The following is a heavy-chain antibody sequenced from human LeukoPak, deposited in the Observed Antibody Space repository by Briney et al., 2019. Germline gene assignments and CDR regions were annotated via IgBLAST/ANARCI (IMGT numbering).Heavy chain of an antibody. CDR3: AAGGLYNLLPS. CDR2: FDPGNGEI. Sequence: ASVKVSCKVSGHTLSDLTMHWVRQGPGKGLEWMGGFDPGNGEIIYAQKFQGRVTMTEDASTDTAYMELSSLKSEDTAVYYCAAGGLYNLLPSGGRGTLVTVSS. CDR1: GHTLSDLT. D-gene: IGHD5-24*01. J-gene: IGHJ1*01. V-gene: IGHV1-24*01.